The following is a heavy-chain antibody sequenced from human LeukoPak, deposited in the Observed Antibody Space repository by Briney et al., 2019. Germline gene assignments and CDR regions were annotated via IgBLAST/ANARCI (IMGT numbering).Heavy chain of an antibody. CDR1: GFTFSNAW. CDR3: ASYGSGSHDY. CDR2: ITTKAEGGTT. D-gene: IGHD3-10*01. V-gene: IGHV3-15*01. J-gene: IGHJ4*02. Sequence: GGSLRLSCAASGFTFSNAWMNWVRQAPGKGLEWVGRITTKAEGGTTDYAAPVKGRFSISRDNSKNTVYLQMNSLKTEDTAVYYCASYGSGSHDYWGQGSLVTVSS.